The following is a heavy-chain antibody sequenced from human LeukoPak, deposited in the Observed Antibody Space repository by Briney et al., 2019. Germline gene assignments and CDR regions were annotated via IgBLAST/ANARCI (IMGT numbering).Heavy chain of an antibody. Sequence: ASVKVSCKASGYTFTGYYMHWVRQAPGQGLEWMGWINPNSGGTNYAQKFQGRVTMTRDTSISTAYMELSRLRSDDTAVYYCARTGIIHWHHLDYWGQGTLVTVSS. V-gene: IGHV1-2*02. CDR3: ARTGIIHWHHLDY. CDR2: INPNSGGT. CDR1: GYTFTGYY. D-gene: IGHD3-10*01. J-gene: IGHJ4*02.